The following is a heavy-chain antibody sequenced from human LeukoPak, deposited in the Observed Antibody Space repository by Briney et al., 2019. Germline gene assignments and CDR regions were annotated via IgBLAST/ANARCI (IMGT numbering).Heavy chain of an antibody. CDR1: GFTFSSYA. CDR2: IGGSGANT. V-gene: IGHV3-23*01. Sequence: GGSLRLSCAASGFTFSSYAMSWVRQAPGKGLEWVSTIGGSGANTYYGDSLRGRFTISRDNSKNTLYLQMNSLRAEDTAVYYCARGRGWYCSSTSCQRFAEYFQHWGQGTLVTVSS. D-gene: IGHD2-2*01. J-gene: IGHJ1*01. CDR3: ARGRGWYCSSTSCQRFAEYFQH.